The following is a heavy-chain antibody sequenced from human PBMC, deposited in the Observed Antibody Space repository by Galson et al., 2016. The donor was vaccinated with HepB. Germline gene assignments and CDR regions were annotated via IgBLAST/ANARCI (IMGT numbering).Heavy chain of an antibody. D-gene: IGHD2-8*02. CDR1: GGSISSSF. CDR3: ASRPGGASVYYGVFDY. J-gene: IGHJ4*02. V-gene: IGHV4-59*12. CDR2: ISYDGRT. Sequence: SETLSLTCTVSGGSISSSFWTWIRQPPGKPLEWIGYISYDGRTNYNPSLSSRVAISADTSNNQFSLRLTSMTAADTAVYYCASRPGGASVYYGVFDYWGQGALVTVSS.